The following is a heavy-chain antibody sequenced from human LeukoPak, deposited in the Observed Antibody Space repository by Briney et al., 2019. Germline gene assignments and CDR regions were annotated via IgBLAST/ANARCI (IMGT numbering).Heavy chain of an antibody. CDR2: ISGSGSST. D-gene: IGHD3-22*01. CDR1: GFTFSSYA. V-gene: IGHV3-23*01. Sequence: PGGSLRLSCAASGFTFSSYAMSWVRQAPGKGLEWVSAISGSGSSTYYADSVKGRFTISRDNAKNSLYLQMNSLRAEDTAVYYCARDFTYYYDSSGFDIWGQGTMVTVSS. J-gene: IGHJ3*02. CDR3: ARDFTYYYDSSGFDI.